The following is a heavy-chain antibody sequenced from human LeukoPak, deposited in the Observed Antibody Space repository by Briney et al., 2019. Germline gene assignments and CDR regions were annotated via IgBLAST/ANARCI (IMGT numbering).Heavy chain of an antibody. D-gene: IGHD1-14*01. CDR3: AKDRHPARTDGYYFDY. J-gene: IGHJ4*02. CDR1: AFTFRTYG. CDR2: ISYDANNE. Sequence: GGSLRLSCAASAFTFRTYGMHWVRQAPGKGLGWVAVISYDANNENYADSVKGRFTISRDNSKNTLYLQMNSLRAEDTAVYYCAKDRHPARTDGYYFDYWGQGTLVTVSS. V-gene: IGHV3-30*18.